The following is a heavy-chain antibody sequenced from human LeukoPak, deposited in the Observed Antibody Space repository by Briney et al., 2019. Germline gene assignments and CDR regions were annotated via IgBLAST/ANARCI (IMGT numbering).Heavy chain of an antibody. CDR1: GGSFSGYY. CDR2: MNHSGRT. V-gene: IGHV4-34*01. D-gene: IGHD2-2*01. Sequence: SETLSLTCAVYGGSFSGYYWSWVRQPPGKGLERIREMNHSGRTNYNPSLKSRVTISVDTSKNQFSLKLSSVPAADTAVYYCVRGPAPLGVVVPAAFYLDYWGQGTLVTVSS. CDR3: VRGPAPLGVVVPAAFYLDY. J-gene: IGHJ4*02.